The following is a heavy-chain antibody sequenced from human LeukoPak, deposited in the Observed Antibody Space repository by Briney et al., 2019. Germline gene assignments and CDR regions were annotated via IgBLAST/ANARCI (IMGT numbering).Heavy chain of an antibody. CDR1: GFTFSSYW. Sequence: PGGSLRLSCAASGFTFSSYWMSWVRQAPGKGLEWVSAISGSGGSTYYADSVKGRFTISRDNAKNSLYLQMNSLRAEDTAVYYCASWAGTATGFSGPFDYWGQGTLVTVSS. CDR2: ISGSGGST. D-gene: IGHD6-13*01. V-gene: IGHV3-23*01. J-gene: IGHJ4*02. CDR3: ASWAGTATGFSGPFDY.